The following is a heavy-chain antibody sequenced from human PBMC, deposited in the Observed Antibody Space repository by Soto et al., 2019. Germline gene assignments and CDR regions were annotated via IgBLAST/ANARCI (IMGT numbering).Heavy chain of an antibody. D-gene: IGHD3-10*01. V-gene: IGHV3-30*18. CDR3: AKGRGEQSRPVDY. CDR1: GFTFSSYG. J-gene: IGHJ4*02. Sequence: QVQLVESGGGVVQPGRSLRLSCAASGFTFSSYGMHWVSQAPGKGLEWVAVISYDGSNKYYADSVKGRFTISRDNSKNTLYLQMNSLRAEDTAVYYCAKGRGEQSRPVDYWGQGTLVTVSS. CDR2: ISYDGSNK.